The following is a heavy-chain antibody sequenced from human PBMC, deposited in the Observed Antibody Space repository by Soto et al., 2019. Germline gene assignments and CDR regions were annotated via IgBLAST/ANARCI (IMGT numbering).Heavy chain of an antibody. CDR3: ARLYDFWSGYSGEVYYMDV. CDR2: MNPNSGNT. CDR1: GYTFTSYD. J-gene: IGHJ6*03. D-gene: IGHD3-3*01. V-gene: IGHV1-8*01. Sequence: ASVKVSCKASGYTFTSYDINWVRQATGQGLEWTGWMNPNSGNTGYAQKFQGRVTMTRNTSISTAYMELSSLRSEDTAVYYCARLYDFWSGYSGEVYYMDVWGKGTTVTVSS.